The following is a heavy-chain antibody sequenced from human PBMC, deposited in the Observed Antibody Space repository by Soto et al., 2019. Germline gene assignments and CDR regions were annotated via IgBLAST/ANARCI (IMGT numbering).Heavy chain of an antibody. V-gene: IGHV4-59*12. J-gene: IGHJ4*02. Sequence: SETLSLTCTVSGASISSDYWTWIRQPPGKGLEWIGYMHYSGSSNYNPSLKSRVTISIDTSKNQFSLKVSSVTAADTAVYYCASRKFASGSYWHDYWGQGTLVTVSS. CDR2: MHYSGSS. D-gene: IGHD3-10*01. CDR3: ASRKFASGSYWHDY. CDR1: GASISSDY.